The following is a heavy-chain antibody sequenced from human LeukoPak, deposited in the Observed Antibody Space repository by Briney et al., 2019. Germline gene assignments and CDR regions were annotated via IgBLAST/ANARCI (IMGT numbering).Heavy chain of an antibody. V-gene: IGHV3-73*01. CDR1: GFTFSGSA. CDR2: IRSKANSYAT. D-gene: IGHD2-2*01. CDR3: AVAGGCSSTSCSIWLRFDP. J-gene: IGHJ5*02. Sequence: GGSLKLSCAASGFTFSGSAMHWVRQASGKGLEWVGRIRSKANSYATAYAASVKGRFTISRDDSKNTAYLQMNSLNTEDTAVYYCAVAGGCSSTSCSIWLRFDPWGQGTLVTVSS.